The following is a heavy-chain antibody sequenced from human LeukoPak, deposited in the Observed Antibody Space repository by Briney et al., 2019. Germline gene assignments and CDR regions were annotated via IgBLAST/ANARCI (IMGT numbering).Heavy chain of an antibody. V-gene: IGHV3-30*18. J-gene: IGHJ4*02. CDR3: AKELYFGSGGYPDY. Sequence: GGSLRLSCAASGFTFSSYGMHWVRQAPGKGLEWVAVISHDGSDSHYADSVKGRFTISRDNSKNTVYLQMSSLRPEDTAVYFCAKELYFGSGGYPDYWGQGTLVRVSS. D-gene: IGHD3-10*01. CDR1: GFTFSSYG. CDR2: ISHDGSDS.